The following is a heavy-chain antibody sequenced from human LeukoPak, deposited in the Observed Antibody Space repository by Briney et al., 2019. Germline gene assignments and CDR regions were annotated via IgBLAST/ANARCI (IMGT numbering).Heavy chain of an antibody. CDR2: ISYDGSNK. CDR1: GFTFSSYA. J-gene: IGHJ4*02. D-gene: IGHD1-1*01. CDR3: AKDPQHSHVG. V-gene: IGHV3-30-3*02. Sequence: PGGSLRLSCAASGFTFSSYAMHWVRQAPGKGLEWVAVISYDGSNKYYAGSAKGRFTISRDNSKNTLYLQMNSLGAEDTAVYYCAKDPQHSHVGWGQGTLVTVSS.